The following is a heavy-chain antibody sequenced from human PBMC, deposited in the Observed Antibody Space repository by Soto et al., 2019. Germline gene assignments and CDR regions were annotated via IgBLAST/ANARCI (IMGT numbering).Heavy chain of an antibody. CDR3: ASGNYYGSGRSYYGMDV. J-gene: IGHJ6*02. CDR1: GGSFSGYY. V-gene: IGHV4-34*01. Sequence: QVQLQQWGAGLLKPSETLSLTCAVYGGSFSGYYWSWIRQPPGKGLGWIGEINHSGSTNYNPSLKSRVTISVDTSKNQFSLKLSSVTAADTAVYYCASGNYYGSGRSYYGMDVWGQGTTVTVSS. CDR2: INHSGST. D-gene: IGHD3-10*01.